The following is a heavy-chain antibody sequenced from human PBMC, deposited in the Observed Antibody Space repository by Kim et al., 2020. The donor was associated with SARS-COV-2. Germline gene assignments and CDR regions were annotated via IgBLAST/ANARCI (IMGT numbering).Heavy chain of an antibody. Sequence: VKGRFTISRDNSKNTLYLQMNSLRAEDTAVYYCAKAGLIHYYDSSSDLDYWGQGTLVTVSS. CDR3: AKAGLIHYYDSSSDLDY. V-gene: IGHV3-23*03. D-gene: IGHD3-22*01. J-gene: IGHJ4*02.